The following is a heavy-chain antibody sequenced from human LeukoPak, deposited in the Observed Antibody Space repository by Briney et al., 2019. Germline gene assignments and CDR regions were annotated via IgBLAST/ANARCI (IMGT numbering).Heavy chain of an antibody. D-gene: IGHD6-19*01. CDR1: GFTFSSYA. Sequence: GGSLRLSCAASGFTFSSYAMHWVRQAPGKGLEWVAVISYDGSNKYNADSVKGRFTISRDNSKNTLYLQIISLRAEDTAVYYCARVSRSIAVAGEFDYWGQGTLVTVSS. V-gene: IGHV3-30-3*01. J-gene: IGHJ4*02. CDR2: ISYDGSNK. CDR3: ARVSRSIAVAGEFDY.